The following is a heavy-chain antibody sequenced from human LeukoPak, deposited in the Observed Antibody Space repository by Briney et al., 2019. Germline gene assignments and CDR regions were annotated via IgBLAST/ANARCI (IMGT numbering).Heavy chain of an antibody. J-gene: IGHJ4*02. V-gene: IGHV4-34*01. D-gene: IGHD1-26*01. CDR2: INHSGST. CDR3: AREGIVGATST. CDR1: GGSFSGYY. Sequence: PSETLSLTCAVYGGSFSGYYWSWIRQPPGKGLEWIGEINHSGSTNYNPSLKSRVTISVDTSKNQFSLKLSSVTAADTAVYYCAREGIVGATSTWGRGTLVTVSS.